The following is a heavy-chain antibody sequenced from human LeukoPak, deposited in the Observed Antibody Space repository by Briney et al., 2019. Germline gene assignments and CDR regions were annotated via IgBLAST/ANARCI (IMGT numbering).Heavy chain of an antibody. V-gene: IGHV4-39*07. CDR2: VYYSGST. CDR1: GGSISSTSYY. D-gene: IGHD4-17*01. J-gene: IGHJ4*02. Sequence: PSETLSLTCTVSGGSISSTSYYWGWIRQPPGKGLEWIASVYYSGSTNYNPSLKSRVTISVDTSKNQFSLKLSSVTAADTAVYYCARERAVTTYYYFDYWGQGTLVTVSS. CDR3: ARERAVTTYYYFDY.